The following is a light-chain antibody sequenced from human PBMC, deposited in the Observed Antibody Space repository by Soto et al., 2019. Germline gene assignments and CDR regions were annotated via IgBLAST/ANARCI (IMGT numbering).Light chain of an antibody. CDR2: GNG. J-gene: IGLJ1*01. V-gene: IGLV1-40*01. CDR3: QSYDNEVNGLYV. CDR1: SSNIGARHD. Sequence: QSVLTQSPSVSAAPGQGGTISCTGSSSNIGARHDVHWYQQLPGRAHKPLIYGNGNRPSGVPDRFSVTRSGTSVSLAITGLQADDEADYYCQSYDNEVNGLYVFGTGTKLTVL.